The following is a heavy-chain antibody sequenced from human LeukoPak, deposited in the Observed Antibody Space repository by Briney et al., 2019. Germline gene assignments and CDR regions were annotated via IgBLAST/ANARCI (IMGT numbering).Heavy chain of an antibody. D-gene: IGHD7-27*01. CDR3: ARDGPLTGDGYFFDY. J-gene: IGHJ4*02. Sequence: GGSLRLSCAASGFTFSSYAMSWVRQAPGKGLEWVSYISSSGTTIYCADSVKGRFTISRDNAKNSLYLQMNSLRAEDTAVYYCARDGPLTGDGYFFDYWGQGTLVTVSS. CDR2: ISSSGTTI. CDR1: GFTFSSYA. V-gene: IGHV3-48*01.